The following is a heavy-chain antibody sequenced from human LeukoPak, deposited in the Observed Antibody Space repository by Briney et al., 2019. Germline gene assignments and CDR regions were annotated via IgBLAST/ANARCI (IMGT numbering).Heavy chain of an antibody. CDR1: GGSISSGSYY. CDR3: ARYGQTAMVDY. V-gene: IGHV4-61*02. CDR2: IYTSGST. J-gene: IGHJ4*02. D-gene: IGHD5-18*01. Sequence: PSETLSLTCAVSGGSISSGSYYWSWIRQPAGKGLEWIGRIYTSGSTNYNPSLKSRVTISVDTSKNQFSLKLSSVTAADTAVYYCARYGQTAMVDYWGQGTLVTVSS.